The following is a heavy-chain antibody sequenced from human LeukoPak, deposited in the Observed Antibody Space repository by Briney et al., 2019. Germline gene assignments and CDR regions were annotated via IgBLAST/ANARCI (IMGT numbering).Heavy chain of an antibody. D-gene: IGHD6-13*01. J-gene: IGHJ4*02. CDR3: ARGSASWYWDFDY. CDR1: GYTFTGYY. Sequence: ASVKVSCKASGYTFTGYYMHWVRQAPGQGLEWMGWINPNSGGTNYAQKFQGRVTMTRDTSISTAYMELSRLRSDDTAVYYCARGSASWYWDFDYWGQGTLVTVSS. CDR2: INPNSGGT. V-gene: IGHV1-2*02.